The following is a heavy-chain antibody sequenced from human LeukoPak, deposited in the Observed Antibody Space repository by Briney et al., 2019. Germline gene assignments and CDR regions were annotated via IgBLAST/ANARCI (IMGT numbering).Heavy chain of an antibody. D-gene: IGHD6-13*01. CDR1: GYTFTGYY. CDR2: MNPNSGNT. CDR3: ARAHLAAAAPVRRYYYYYMDV. J-gene: IGHJ6*03. Sequence: GASVKVSCKASGYTFTGYYMHWVRQATGQGLEWMGWMNPNSGNTGYAQKFQGRVTITRNTSISTAYMELSSLRSEDTAVYYCARAHLAAAAPVRRYYYYYMDVWGKGTTVTVSS. V-gene: IGHV1-8*03.